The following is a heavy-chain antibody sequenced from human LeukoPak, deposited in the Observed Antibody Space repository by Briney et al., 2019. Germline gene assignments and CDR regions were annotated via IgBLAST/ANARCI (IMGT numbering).Heavy chain of an antibody. J-gene: IGHJ3*02. CDR2: ISYAGNNK. Sequence: QPGRSLRLSCAASGFTFSSYAMHWVRQAPGKGLEWVAVISYAGNNKYYADSVKGRFTISRDNSKNTLFLQMNSLRPEDTAVYYCSKGQHRVTYSDDGFDIWGQGTMVTVSS. CDR1: GFTFSSYA. CDR3: SKGQHRVTYSDDGFDI. V-gene: IGHV3-30*04. D-gene: IGHD4-11*01.